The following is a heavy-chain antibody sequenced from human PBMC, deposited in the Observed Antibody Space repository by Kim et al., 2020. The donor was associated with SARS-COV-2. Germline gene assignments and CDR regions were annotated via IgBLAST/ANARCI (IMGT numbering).Heavy chain of an antibody. J-gene: IGHJ2*01. CDR2: ISDSGAHI. V-gene: IGHV3-23*01. Sequence: GGSLRLSCAASGFTFSSYAMSWVRQAPGKGLEWVSVISDSGAHIYYAESVKGRFTISRDNSKNTLYLQMNSLRAEDTAVYFCAKGLSSTWYNLWGRGTLVTVSS. CDR1: GFTFSSYA. CDR3: AKGLSSTWYNL. D-gene: IGHD6-13*01.